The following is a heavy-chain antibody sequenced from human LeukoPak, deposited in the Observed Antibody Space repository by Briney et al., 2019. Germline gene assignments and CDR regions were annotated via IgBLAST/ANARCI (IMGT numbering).Heavy chain of an antibody. V-gene: IGHV3-30*02. CDR3: AKESPPPTLIAAAGPRFDY. J-gene: IGHJ4*02. CDR2: IRNDGSNK. Sequence: GGSLRLSCAASGFTFSSYGMHWVRQAPGKGLEWVAFIRNDGSNKYYADSVKGRFTISRDNSKNTLYLQMNSLRAEDTAVYYCAKESPPPTLIAAAGPRFDYWGQGTLVTVSS. CDR1: GFTFSSYG. D-gene: IGHD6-13*01.